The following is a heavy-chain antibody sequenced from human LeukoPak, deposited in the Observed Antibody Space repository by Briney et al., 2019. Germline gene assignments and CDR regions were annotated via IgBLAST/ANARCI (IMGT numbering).Heavy chain of an antibody. CDR2: ISGNGGST. CDR1: GFTFDDYA. CDR3: AKGGRYQDWYFDL. D-gene: IGHD3-9*01. Sequence: GGSLRLSCAASGFTFDDYAMHWVRHAPGKGLEWVSLISGNGGSTYYADSVKGRFTISRDNSKNSLYLQMNSLRTEDAALYYCAKGGRYQDWYFDLWGRGALVTVSS. V-gene: IGHV3-43*02. J-gene: IGHJ2*01.